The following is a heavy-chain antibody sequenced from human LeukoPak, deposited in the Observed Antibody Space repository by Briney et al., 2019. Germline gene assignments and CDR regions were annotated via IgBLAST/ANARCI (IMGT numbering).Heavy chain of an antibody. CDR2: IWYDGSNK. CDR3: AKDGSGWYDYYYMDX. D-gene: IGHD6-19*01. Sequence: XXAPGXGXEGVAVIWYDGSNKYYADSVKGRFTISRDNSKNTLYLQMNSLRAEDTAVYYCAKDGSGWYDYYYMDXXGKXTT. J-gene: IGHJ6*03. V-gene: IGHV3-33*06.